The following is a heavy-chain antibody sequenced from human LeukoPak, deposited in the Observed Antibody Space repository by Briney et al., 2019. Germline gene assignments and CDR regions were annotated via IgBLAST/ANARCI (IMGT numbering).Heavy chain of an antibody. J-gene: IGHJ6*04. Sequence: PGGSLRLSCAASGFTFSSYEMNWVRQAPGKGLEWVSYISSSGSTIYYADWVKGGFTISRDNGKNSLYLQMNSLRAEDTAVYYCAELGITMIGGVWGKGTTVTISS. CDR1: GFTFSSYE. V-gene: IGHV3-48*03. CDR3: AELGITMIGGV. CDR2: ISSSGSTI. D-gene: IGHD3-10*02.